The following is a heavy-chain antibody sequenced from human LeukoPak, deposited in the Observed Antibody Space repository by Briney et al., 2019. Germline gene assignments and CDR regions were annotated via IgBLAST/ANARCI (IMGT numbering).Heavy chain of an antibody. CDR1: GGSFSGYY. J-gene: IGHJ4*02. D-gene: IGHD3-22*01. CDR3: ARGRATRNYYDSSGYYGDFDY. CDR2: INHSGST. Sequence: SETLSLTCAVYGGSFSGYYWSWIRQPPGKGLEWIGEINHSGSTNYNPSLKSRVTISVDTSKNQFSLKLSSVTAADTAVYYCARGRATRNYYDSSGYYGDFDYWGQGTLVTVSS. V-gene: IGHV4-34*01.